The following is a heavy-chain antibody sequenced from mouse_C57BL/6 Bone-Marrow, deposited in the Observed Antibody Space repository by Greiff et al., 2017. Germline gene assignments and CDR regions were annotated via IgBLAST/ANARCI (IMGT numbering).Heavy chain of an antibody. CDR1: GFTFSSYA. V-gene: IGHV5-4*01. CDR2: ISDGGSYT. CDR3: ARGAYGSSYGYFDV. D-gene: IGHD1-1*01. Sequence: EVQRVESGGGLVKPGGSLKLSCAASGFTFSSYAMSWVRQTPEKRLEWVATISDGGSYTYYPDNVKGRFTISRDNDKNNLYLQMSHLKSEDTAMYYCARGAYGSSYGYFDVWGTGTTVTVSS. J-gene: IGHJ1*03.